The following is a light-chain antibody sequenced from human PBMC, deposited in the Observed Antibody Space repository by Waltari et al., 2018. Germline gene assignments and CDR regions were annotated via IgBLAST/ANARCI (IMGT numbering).Light chain of an antibody. V-gene: IGKV3-11*01. J-gene: IGKJ3*01. CDR2: DAS. CDR1: QSVNNR. CDR3: QFRGHWPPGAT. Sequence: EIVLTQSPATLSLSPGERATLSCRASQSVNNRLAWYQQKPGQAPRLLIYDASKRATGLPGRFSGSGSGTDLPLTISSLGPEDFAVYFRQFRGHWPPGATFGPGTKVEIK.